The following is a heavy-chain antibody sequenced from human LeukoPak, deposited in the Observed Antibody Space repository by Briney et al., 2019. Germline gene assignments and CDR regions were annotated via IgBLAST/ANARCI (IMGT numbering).Heavy chain of an antibody. D-gene: IGHD3-3*01. CDR2: IYHSGST. CDR1: GGSISSGGYY. Sequence: PSQTLSLTCTVSGGSISSGGYYWSWIRQPPGKGLEWIGYIYHSGSTYYNPSLKSRVTISVDRSKNQFSLKLSSVTAADTAVYYCARAPEHLPYDSLDAFDIWGQGTMVTVSS. V-gene: IGHV4-30-2*01. CDR3: ARAPEHLPYDSLDAFDI. J-gene: IGHJ3*02.